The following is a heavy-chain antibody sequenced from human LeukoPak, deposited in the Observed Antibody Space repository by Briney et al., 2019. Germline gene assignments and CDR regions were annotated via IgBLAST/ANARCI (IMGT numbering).Heavy chain of an antibody. Sequence: GGSLRLSCAASGFTFSNYAMSWVRQAPGKGLEWVSSLSETGVTADYADSVKGRFTISGDTSKNTLYLQMNSLRAEDTAVYYCAILTGTTEVPWGQGTLVTVSS. CDR2: LSETGVTA. CDR1: GFTFSNYA. V-gene: IGHV3-23*01. D-gene: IGHD1-7*01. CDR3: AILTGTTEVP. J-gene: IGHJ5*02.